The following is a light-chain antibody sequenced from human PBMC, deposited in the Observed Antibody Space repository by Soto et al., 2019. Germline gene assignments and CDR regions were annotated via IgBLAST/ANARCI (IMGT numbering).Light chain of an antibody. CDR3: QQYNNYLTWT. V-gene: IGKV1-5*01. CDR2: DAS. CDR1: QSISRW. J-gene: IGKJ1*01. Sequence: DIQMTQSPSTLSASVGDRVTITCRASQSISRWLAWYQQRPGKAPKILIFDASILEIGVPSRFSGSRSGTEFTLTITSLQPDDFATYYCQQYNNYLTWTFGQGTKVEVK.